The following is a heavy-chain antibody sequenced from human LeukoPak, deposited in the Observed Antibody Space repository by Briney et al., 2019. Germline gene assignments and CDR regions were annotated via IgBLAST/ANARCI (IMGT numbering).Heavy chain of an antibody. V-gene: IGHV1-46*01. Sequence: ASVKVSCKASGYIFTSYYMHWVRQAPGQGLEWMGIINPSGGSTSYAQKFQGRVTMTRDTSTSTVYMELSSLRSEDTAVYYCAREWKYYDFWSGLGAFDIWGQGTMVTVSS. J-gene: IGHJ3*02. D-gene: IGHD3-3*01. CDR2: INPSGGST. CDR3: AREWKYYDFWSGLGAFDI. CDR1: GYIFTSYY.